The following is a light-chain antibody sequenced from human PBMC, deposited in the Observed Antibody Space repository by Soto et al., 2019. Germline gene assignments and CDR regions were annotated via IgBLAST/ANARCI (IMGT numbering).Light chain of an antibody. V-gene: IGKV3-15*01. CDR1: QSVSSN. CDR2: GAS. J-gene: IGKJ2*01. Sequence: EIVMTQSPPTLSVSPAERATLSCRASQSVSSNLAWYQQKPGQAPRLLIYGASTRATGIPGRFSGSGTETEFTLTISSLQSEDFAVYYCQQYNNWPPTYTFGQGTKLEIK. CDR3: QQYNNWPPTYT.